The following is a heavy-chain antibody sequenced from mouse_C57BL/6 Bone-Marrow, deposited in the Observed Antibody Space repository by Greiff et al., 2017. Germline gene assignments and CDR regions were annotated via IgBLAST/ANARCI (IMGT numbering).Heavy chain of an antibody. Sequence: QVQLQQPGAELVKPGASVKLSCKASGYTFTSYWMHWVKQRPGRGLEWIGRIDPNSGGTKYNEKFKSKATLTVDKPSSPAYMQLSSLTSEDSAVYYCARGASYYGSSLRFAYWGQGTLVTVSA. J-gene: IGHJ3*01. CDR3: ARGASYYGSSLRFAY. CDR1: GYTFTSYW. D-gene: IGHD1-1*01. V-gene: IGHV1-72*01. CDR2: IDPNSGGT.